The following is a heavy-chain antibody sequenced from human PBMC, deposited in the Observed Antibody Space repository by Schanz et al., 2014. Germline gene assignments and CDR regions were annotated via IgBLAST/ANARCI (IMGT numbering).Heavy chain of an antibody. D-gene: IGHD4-17*01. Sequence: QVQLVQSGAEVKKPGASVKVSCKASGYTFTSYSMHWVRQAPGQGLEWMGWINPNSGTTNYAQKFQGWVTMTRDTSISTAYMELSSLRSDDTAVYYCATLDYADSVSWGQGTLVTVSS. V-gene: IGHV1-2*04. J-gene: IGHJ5*02. CDR2: INPNSGTT. CDR3: ATLDYADSVS. CDR1: GYTFTSYS.